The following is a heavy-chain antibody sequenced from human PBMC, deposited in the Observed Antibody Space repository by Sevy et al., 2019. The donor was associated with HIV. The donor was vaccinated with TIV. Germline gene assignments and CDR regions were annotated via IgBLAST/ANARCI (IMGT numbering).Heavy chain of an antibody. CDR3: ARDKSCSSTSCSKMGYYGMDV. J-gene: IGHJ6*02. Sequence: GGSLRLSCAASGFTFSDYYMSWVRQAPGKGLEWVSYISSSGSTIYYADSVKGRFTISRDNAKNSLYLQMNSLRAEDTAVYYCARDKSCSSTSCSKMGYYGMDVWGQGTTVTVSS. CDR1: GFTFSDYY. CDR2: ISSSGSTI. V-gene: IGHV3-11*04. D-gene: IGHD2-2*01.